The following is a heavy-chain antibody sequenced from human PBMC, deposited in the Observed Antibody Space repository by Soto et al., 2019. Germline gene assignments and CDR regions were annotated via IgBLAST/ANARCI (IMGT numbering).Heavy chain of an antibody. J-gene: IGHJ4*02. D-gene: IGHD5-18*01. V-gene: IGHV4-61*01. CDR3: ARDIRGYSRAFDY. CDR2: IYYSGST. CDR1: GDSVSSGSYS. Sequence: SETLSLSCTVSGDSVSSGSYSWTWVRQPPGKGLEWIGYIYYSGSTNYNPSIQSRVTISVDTSKNQFSLKLTSVTAADTAFYYCARDIRGYSRAFDYWGQGTLVTVSS.